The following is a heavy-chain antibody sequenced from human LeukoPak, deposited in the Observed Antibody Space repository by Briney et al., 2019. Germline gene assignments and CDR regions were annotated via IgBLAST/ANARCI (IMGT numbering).Heavy chain of an antibody. CDR2: ISTYNGNT. D-gene: IGHD3-22*01. J-gene: IGHJ4*02. V-gene: IGHV1-18*04. CDR1: GYTFTSYY. Sequence: ASVKVSCKASGYTFTSYYMHWVRQAPGQGLEWMGWISTYNGNTNYAQKVRGRVTMTTDTSTSTAYMELRSLRFDDTAVYYCARAIDTSGYYVVEEGYFDYWGQGTLVTVSS. CDR3: ARAIDTSGYYVVEEGYFDY.